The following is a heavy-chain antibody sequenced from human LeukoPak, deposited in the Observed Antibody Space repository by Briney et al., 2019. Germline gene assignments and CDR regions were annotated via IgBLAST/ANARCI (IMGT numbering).Heavy chain of an antibody. CDR1: GGSISSYY. V-gene: IGHV4-59*08. Sequence: SETLSLTCTVSGGSISSYYWSWIRQPPGKGLEWIGYIYYSGSTNYNPSLKSRVTISVDTSKNQFSLKLSSVTAADTAVYYCARHVLSGYLNYWYFDLWGRGTLVTVSS. D-gene: IGHD3-3*01. CDR3: ARHVLSGYLNYWYFDL. CDR2: IYYSGST. J-gene: IGHJ2*01.